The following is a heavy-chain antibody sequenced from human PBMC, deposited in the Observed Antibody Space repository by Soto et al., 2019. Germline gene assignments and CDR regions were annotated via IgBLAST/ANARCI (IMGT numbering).Heavy chain of an antibody. CDR3: ARKRVHYDSSGYGAFDI. V-gene: IGHV3-33*01. J-gene: IGHJ3*02. CDR1: GFTFSSYG. D-gene: IGHD3-22*01. CDR2: IWYDGSNK. Sequence: GSLRLSCAASGFTFSSYGMHWVRQAPGKGLEWVAVIWYDGSNKYYADSVKGRFTISRDNSKNTLYLQMNSLRAEDTAVYYCARKRVHYDSSGYGAFDIWGQGTMVTVSS.